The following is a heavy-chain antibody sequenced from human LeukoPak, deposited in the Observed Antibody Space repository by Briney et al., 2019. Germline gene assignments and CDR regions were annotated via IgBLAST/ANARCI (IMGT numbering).Heavy chain of an antibody. V-gene: IGHV4-59*01. D-gene: IGHD3-10*01. Sequence: SETLSLTCTVDAGSMSSYYWSWIRPPPGKGLEWIGYIYYSGSTNYNPSLKSRVTISVDTSKNQFSLKLSSVTAADTAVYYCARESPKGTFDYWGQGTLVTVSS. CDR2: IYYSGST. CDR1: AGSMSSYY. CDR3: ARESPKGTFDY. J-gene: IGHJ4*02.